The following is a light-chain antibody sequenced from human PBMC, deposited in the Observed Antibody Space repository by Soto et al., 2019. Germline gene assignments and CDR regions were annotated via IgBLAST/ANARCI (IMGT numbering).Light chain of an antibody. J-gene: IGLJ1*01. CDR2: SNN. CDR1: SSNIGSYT. CDR3: AAWDDNLNGYV. V-gene: IGLV1-44*01. Sequence: QSALTQPPSASGTPGQMVTISCSGSSSNIGSYTVNWYQHLPGTAPKLLIYSNNQRPSGVPDRFSGSKSGTSASLAISGLQAEDEADYYCAAWDDNLNGYVFGAGTKVTVL.